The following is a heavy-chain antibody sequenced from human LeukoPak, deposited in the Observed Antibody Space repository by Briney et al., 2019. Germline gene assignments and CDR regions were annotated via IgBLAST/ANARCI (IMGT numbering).Heavy chain of an antibody. CDR2: IKQDGSEK. CDR3: ATNSGSHP. V-gene: IGHV3-7*01. J-gene: IGHJ5*02. D-gene: IGHD3-10*01. Sequence: GGSLRLSCAASGFTFSTYWMTWVRQAPGKGLEWVANIKQDGSEKYYVVSVKGRFTISRDNAKHSLHLQMNSLIAEDTAVYYCATNSGSHPSGQGTLLAVSS. CDR1: GFTFSTYW.